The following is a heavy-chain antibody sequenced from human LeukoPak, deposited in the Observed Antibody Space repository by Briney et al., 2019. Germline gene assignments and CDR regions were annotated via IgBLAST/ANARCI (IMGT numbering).Heavy chain of an antibody. CDR3: ASCSGGSCHYFDY. V-gene: IGHV4-34*01. D-gene: IGHD2-15*01. Sequence: SETLSLTCAVYGGSFSGYYWSWIRQPPGKGLELIGDINHSGSTNYNPSLKSRVTISVDTSKNQFSLKLSSVTAADTAVYYCASCSGGSCHYFDYWGQGTLVTVSS. CDR1: GGSFSGYY. J-gene: IGHJ4*02. CDR2: INHSGST.